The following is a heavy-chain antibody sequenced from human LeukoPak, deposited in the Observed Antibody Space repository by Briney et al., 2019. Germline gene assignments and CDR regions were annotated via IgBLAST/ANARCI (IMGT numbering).Heavy chain of an antibody. J-gene: IGHJ4*02. D-gene: IGHD2-2*01. CDR1: GFTFSSYA. CDR3: AKDCSSTSCYGY. Sequence: GGSLRLSCAASGFTFSSYAMSWVRQAPGKGLEWVAVISYDGSNKYYADSVKGRFTISRDNSKNTLYLQMNSLRAEDTAVYYCAKDCSSTSCYGYWGQGTLVTVSS. CDR2: ISYDGSNK. V-gene: IGHV3-30*18.